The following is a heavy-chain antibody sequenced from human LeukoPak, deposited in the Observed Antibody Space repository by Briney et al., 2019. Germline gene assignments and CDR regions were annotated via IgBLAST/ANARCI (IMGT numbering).Heavy chain of an antibody. D-gene: IGHD2-15*01. CDR1: GGSISSGDHF. CDR3: TRDVPRSAGYPDN. V-gene: IGHV4-30-4*01. J-gene: IGHJ4*02. Sequence: SETLSLTCTVSGGSISSGDHFWRWIRQRPGKGLEWIGYIFYSGSTYYNPSLKSRVTISVDTSKNQVSLKLTSVTAADTAVYYCTRDVPRSAGYPDNWGQGTLVTVSS. CDR2: IFYSGST.